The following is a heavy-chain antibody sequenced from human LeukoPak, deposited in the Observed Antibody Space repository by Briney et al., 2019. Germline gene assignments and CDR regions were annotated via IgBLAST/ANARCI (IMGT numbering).Heavy chain of an antibody. D-gene: IGHD3-22*01. V-gene: IGHV1-2*04. CDR2: INPNSGGT. J-gene: IGHJ4*02. Sequence: ASVKVSCKASGYTFTGYYMHWVRQAPGQGLEWMGWINPNSGGTNYAQKFQGWVTMTRDTSISTAYMELSRLRSDDTAVYYCARGREHYYDISEPYFDYWGQGTLVTVSS. CDR1: GYTFTGYY. CDR3: ARGREHYYDISEPYFDY.